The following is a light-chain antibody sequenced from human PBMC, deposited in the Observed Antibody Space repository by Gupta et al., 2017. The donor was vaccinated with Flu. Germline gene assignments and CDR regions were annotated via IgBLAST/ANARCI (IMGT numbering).Light chain of an antibody. CDR1: QSINNW. CDR2: KAS. V-gene: IGKV1-5*03. CDR3: QQHLNCPIT. Sequence: DIQMTQSPSTLSASVGDRVTITCRASQSINNWLAWYQMRPGRAPKLLIYKASKLESGVPSRFSGSESGTAFTLTISSLQPDDSGNYYCQQHLNCPITFGGGTKVDIK. J-gene: IGKJ4*01.